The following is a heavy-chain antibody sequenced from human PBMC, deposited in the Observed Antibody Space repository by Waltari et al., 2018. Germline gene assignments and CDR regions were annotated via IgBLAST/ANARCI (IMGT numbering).Heavy chain of an antibody. J-gene: IGHJ4*02. CDR3: ARDGEYSSSSGDY. CDR2: ISSSSSYI. V-gene: IGHV3-21*01. Sequence: EVQLVESGGGLVKPGGSLRLSCAASGFTFSSYSMNWVRQAPGKGLEWVSSISSSSSYIYYADSGKGRFTISRDNAKNSLYLQMNSLRAEDTAVYYCARDGEYSSSSGDYWGQGTLVTVSS. CDR1: GFTFSSYS. D-gene: IGHD6-6*01.